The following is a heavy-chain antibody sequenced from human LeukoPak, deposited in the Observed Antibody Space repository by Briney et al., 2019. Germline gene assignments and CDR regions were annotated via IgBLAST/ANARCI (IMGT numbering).Heavy chain of an antibody. CDR2: ISAYNGNT. CDR1: GYTFTSYG. V-gene: IGHV1-18*01. CDR3: AREGYSSGWEFWFDP. J-gene: IGHJ5*02. D-gene: IGHD6-19*01. Sequence: ASVKVSCKASGYTFTSYGISWVRQAPGQGLEWMGWISAYNGNTNYAQKLQGRVTMTTDTSTSTAYMELRSLRSDDTAVYYCAREGYSSGWEFWFDPWGQGTLATVSS.